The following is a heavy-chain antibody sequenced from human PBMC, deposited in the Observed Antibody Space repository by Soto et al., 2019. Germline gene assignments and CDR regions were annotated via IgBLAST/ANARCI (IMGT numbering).Heavy chain of an antibody. J-gene: IGHJ3*02. CDR2: IYHSGST. CDR3: ASLGTATFDI. V-gene: IGHV4-30-2*01. Sequence: SETLSLTCAVSGGSISSGGYSWSWIRQPPGKGLEWIGYIYHSGSTYYNPSLKSRVTISVDRSKNQFSLKLSSVTAADTAVYYCASLGTATFDIWGQGTMVTVSS. D-gene: IGHD1-7*01. CDR1: GGSISSGGYS.